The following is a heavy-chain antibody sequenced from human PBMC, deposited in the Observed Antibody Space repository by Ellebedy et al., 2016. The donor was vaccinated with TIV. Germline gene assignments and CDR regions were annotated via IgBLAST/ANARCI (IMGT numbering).Heavy chain of an antibody. CDR2: IKQDGSET. CDR1: AFTSPFTFSNYW. Sequence: GEPLKISCVASAFTSPFTFSNYWMNWVRQAPGKGLEWLANIKQDGSETYYVDSVKGRLTISRDTTKNSLFLQMSSLRDEDTGTYYCAAGGGFSAVAWGHGTLVTVSS. J-gene: IGHJ5*01. CDR3: AAGGGFSAVA. D-gene: IGHD6-25*01. V-gene: IGHV3-7*01.